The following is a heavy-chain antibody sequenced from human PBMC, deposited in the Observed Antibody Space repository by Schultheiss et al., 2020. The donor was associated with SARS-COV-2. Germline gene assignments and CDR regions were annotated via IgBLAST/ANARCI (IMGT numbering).Heavy chain of an antibody. CDR2: VNHSGST. J-gene: IGHJ4*02. D-gene: IGHD2-21*02. CDR3: ARSPKRLYFDY. Sequence: SETLSLTCAVYGGSFSGYYWSWIRQPPGKGLEWIGEVNHSGSTNYNPSLKSRVTISVDTSRNQFSLKLSSVNAADTAVYYCARSPKRLYFDYWGQGTLVTVSS. V-gene: IGHV4-34*01. CDR1: GGSFSGYY.